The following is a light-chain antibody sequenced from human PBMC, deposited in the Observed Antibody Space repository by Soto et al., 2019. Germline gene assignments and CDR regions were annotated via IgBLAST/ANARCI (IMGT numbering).Light chain of an antibody. J-gene: IGKJ1*01. Sequence: EIVLTQSPATLSSFPSDRVTLSCRASQYINTRLAWYQHRPGQAPRLLIYQTSLRAAGIPARFSASGSGTDFTLTITDVQPEDFALYYCHQRQSWPRTFGQGT. V-gene: IGKV3-11*01. CDR3: HQRQSWPRT. CDR2: QTS. CDR1: QYINTR.